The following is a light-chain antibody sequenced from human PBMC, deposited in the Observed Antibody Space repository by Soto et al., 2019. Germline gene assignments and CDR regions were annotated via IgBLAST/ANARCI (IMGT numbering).Light chain of an antibody. CDR2: SSS. CDR1: QNIADY. CDR3: LQTFNTHIT. J-gene: IGKJ4*01. V-gene: IGKV1-39*01. Sequence: DIQMTQSPSSLSASAGDTVTITCRASQNIADYLSWYQQTPGKAPKLLIYSSSILHVGVSSRFSGDGSGTAFTLTITGLQPEDFATYYCLQTFNTHITFGGGTTVEVK.